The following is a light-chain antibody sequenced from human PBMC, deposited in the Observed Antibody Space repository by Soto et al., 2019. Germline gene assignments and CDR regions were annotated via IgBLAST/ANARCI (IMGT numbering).Light chain of an antibody. CDR2: EVS. CDR1: SSDVGGYDY. CDR3: SSYTSSSSLVV. Sequence: QSALTQPASMSGSPGQSITISCTGTSSDVGGYDYLSWYQQHPGKAPKLMNYEVSNRPSGVSNRFSGSRSGNTASLTISGLQAEDEADYYCSSYTSSSSLVVFGGGTKLTVL. V-gene: IGLV2-14*01. J-gene: IGLJ2*01.